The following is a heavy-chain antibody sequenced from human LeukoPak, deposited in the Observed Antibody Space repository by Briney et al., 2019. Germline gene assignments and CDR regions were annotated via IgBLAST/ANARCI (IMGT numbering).Heavy chain of an antibody. CDR2: IRYDGSNK. V-gene: IGHV3-30*02. J-gene: IGHJ4*02. D-gene: IGHD3-10*01. CDR3: AKWARGVGSDY. Sequence: GGSLRLSCAASGFTFSSYGMHWVRQAPGKGLEWVAVIRYDGSNKYYADSVKERFTISRDNSKNTLYLEMNSLRAEDTGVDYCAKWARGVGSDYWGQGTLVTVSS. CDR1: GFTFSSYG.